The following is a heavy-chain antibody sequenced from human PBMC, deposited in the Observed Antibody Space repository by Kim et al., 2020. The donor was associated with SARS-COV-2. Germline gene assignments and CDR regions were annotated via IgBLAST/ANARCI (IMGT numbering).Heavy chain of an antibody. CDR1: GFTFTDYA. D-gene: IGHD6-19*01. Sequence: ASVKVSCKASGFTFTDYAMHWVRQAPGHRLEWMGWINVATGKTNYPQHLKGRLTITRDTSATTAFMDLNSLTSEDTAVYYCLREMRYDTGCLLYWGQGSLVTVSS. CDR2: INVATGKT. CDR3: LREMRYDTGCLLY. V-gene: IGHV1-3*01. J-gene: IGHJ4*02.